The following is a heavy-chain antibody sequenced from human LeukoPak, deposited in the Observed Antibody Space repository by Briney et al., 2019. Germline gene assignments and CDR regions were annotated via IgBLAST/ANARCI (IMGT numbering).Heavy chain of an antibody. CDR3: GRSSGRPDY. J-gene: IGHJ4*02. Sequence: QSGGSLRLSCAASGFTLSSCWMHWVRQAPGKGLVWVSRSERDGSTTIYADSVKGRFTISRDNAKNTLYLQMNSLRAEDTAVYYCGRSSGRPDYWGQGTLVTVSS. D-gene: IGHD3-22*01. V-gene: IGHV3-74*01. CDR1: GFTLSSCW. CDR2: SERDGSTT.